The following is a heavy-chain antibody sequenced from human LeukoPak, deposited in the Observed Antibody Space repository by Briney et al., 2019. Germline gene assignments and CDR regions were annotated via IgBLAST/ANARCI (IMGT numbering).Heavy chain of an antibody. D-gene: IGHD3-22*01. Sequence: GGSLRLSCAASGFTFSDYYMSWIRQAPGKGLEWVSFISRSGSTIYYADSVKGRFTISRDNAKNSLYLQMNSLRAEDTAVYYCASQNELYYYDSSGYTTWGQGTLVTVSS. V-gene: IGHV3-11*01. CDR2: ISRSGSTI. CDR3: ASQNELYYYDSSGYTT. CDR1: GFTFSDYY. J-gene: IGHJ4*02.